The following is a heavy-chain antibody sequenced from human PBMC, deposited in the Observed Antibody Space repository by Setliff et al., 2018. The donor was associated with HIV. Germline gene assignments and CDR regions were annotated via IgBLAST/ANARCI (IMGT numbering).Heavy chain of an antibody. CDR3: ARHPADCSGGSCYGSYYYYYGMDV. CDR1: GDFFSSDYY. CDR2: FYETGYT. V-gene: IGHV4-38-2*02. D-gene: IGHD2-15*01. Sequence: PSETLSLTCTVSGDFFSSDYYWGWIRQSPGKGLEWIGSFYETGYTYYNPSLKSRVIISLDTSKNQFSLKLSSVTAADTAVYYCARHPADCSGGSCYGSYYYYYGMDVWGQGTTVTVSS. J-gene: IGHJ6*02.